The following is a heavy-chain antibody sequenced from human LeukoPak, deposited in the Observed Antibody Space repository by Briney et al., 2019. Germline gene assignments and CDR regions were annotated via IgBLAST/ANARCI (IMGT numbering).Heavy chain of an antibody. V-gene: IGHV3-30*02. J-gene: IGHJ4*02. Sequence: GGSLRLSCAASGFTFSSYGMHWVRQAPGKGLEWVAFIRYDGSNKYYADSVKGRFTISRDNSKNTLYLQMNSLRDEDTAVYYCAVIWFGELALDYWGQGTLVTVSS. CDR3: AVIWFGELALDY. CDR2: IRYDGSNK. D-gene: IGHD3-10*01. CDR1: GFTFSSYG.